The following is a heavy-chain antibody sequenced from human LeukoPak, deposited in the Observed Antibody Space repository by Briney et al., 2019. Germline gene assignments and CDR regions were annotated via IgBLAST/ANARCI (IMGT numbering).Heavy chain of an antibody. Sequence: GGSLRLSCAASGFTFSSYWMHWVRQAPGKGLVWVSRINSDGSSTSYADSVKGRFTISRDNAKNTLYLQMNSLRAEDTAVYYCARVARYGDFRNYYYYMDVWGKGTTVTISS. CDR3: ARVARYGDFRNYYYYMDV. V-gene: IGHV3-74*01. D-gene: IGHD4-17*01. CDR2: INSDGSST. J-gene: IGHJ6*03. CDR1: GFTFSSYW.